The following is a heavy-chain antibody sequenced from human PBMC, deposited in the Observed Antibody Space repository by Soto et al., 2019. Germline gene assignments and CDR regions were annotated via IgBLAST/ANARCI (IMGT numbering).Heavy chain of an antibody. V-gene: IGHV3-15*01. CDR2: IKSKTDGGTT. D-gene: IGHD5-12*01. CDR1: GFTFSNAW. CDR3: TTPGEWLRWGGFDY. Sequence: GGSLRLSCAASGFTFSNAWMSWVRQAPGKGLEWVGRIKSKTDGGTTDYAAPVKGRFTISRDDSKNTLYLQMTSLKAEDTAVYYCTTPGEWLRWGGFDYWGQGTLVTVSS. J-gene: IGHJ4*02.